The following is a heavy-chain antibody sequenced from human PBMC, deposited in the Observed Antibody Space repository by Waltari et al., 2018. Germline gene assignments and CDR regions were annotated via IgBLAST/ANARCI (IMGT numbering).Heavy chain of an antibody. V-gene: IGHV4-34*01. Sequence: QVQLQQWGAGLLKPSATLSLTCAVYGGSFSGYYWSWIRQPPGKGLEWIGEINHSGSTNYNPSLKSRVTISVDTSKNQFSLKLSSVTAADTAVYYCARGGGYCTNGVCYSRSKNDYWGQGTLVTVSS. D-gene: IGHD2-8*01. CDR2: INHSGST. J-gene: IGHJ4*02. CDR1: GGSFSGYY. CDR3: ARGGGYCTNGVCYSRSKNDY.